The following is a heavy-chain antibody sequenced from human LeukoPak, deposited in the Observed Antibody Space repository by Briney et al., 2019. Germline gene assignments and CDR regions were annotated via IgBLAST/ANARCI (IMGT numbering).Heavy chain of an antibody. CDR1: GFTFSSYA. Sequence: PGGTLRLSCAASGFTFSSYAMHWVRQAPGKGLEYVSAISSNGGSTYYANSVKGRFTISRDNSKNTLYLQMGSLRADDMAVYYCATAAGLGWGQGTLVTVSS. J-gene: IGHJ4*02. CDR3: ATAAGLG. V-gene: IGHV3-64*01. CDR2: ISSNGGST. D-gene: IGHD6-13*01.